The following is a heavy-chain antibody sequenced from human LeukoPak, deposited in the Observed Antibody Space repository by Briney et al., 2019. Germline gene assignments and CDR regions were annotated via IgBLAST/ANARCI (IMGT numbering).Heavy chain of an antibody. CDR3: ARGSSDVLRFLEWLPTDDY. D-gene: IGHD3-3*01. J-gene: IGHJ4*02. Sequence: ASVKVSCKASGYSFNSQGMNWVRQAPGQGLEWMGWINTNTGNPTYAQGFTGRFVFSLDTSVSTAYLQISSLKAEDTAVYYCARGSSDVLRFLEWLPTDDYWGQATLVTVSS. V-gene: IGHV7-4-1*02. CDR2: INTNTGNP. CDR1: GYSFNSQG.